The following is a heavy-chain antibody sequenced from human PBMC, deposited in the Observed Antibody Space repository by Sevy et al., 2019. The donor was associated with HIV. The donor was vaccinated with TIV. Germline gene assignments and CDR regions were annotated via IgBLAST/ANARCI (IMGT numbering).Heavy chain of an antibody. CDR2: INRDGSGK. J-gene: IGHJ5*01. CDR3: ARDSARVIVPTAGFDS. Sequence: GGSLRLSCAASGFTFSDYWMTWVRQSPGKGLEWVANINRDGSGKYYVDSVKGRFTISRDNSKNMLNLEMNSLRAEDTALYFCARDSARVIVPTAGFDSWGQGTVVTVSS. D-gene: IGHD1-1*01. CDR1: GFTFSDYW. V-gene: IGHV3-7*01.